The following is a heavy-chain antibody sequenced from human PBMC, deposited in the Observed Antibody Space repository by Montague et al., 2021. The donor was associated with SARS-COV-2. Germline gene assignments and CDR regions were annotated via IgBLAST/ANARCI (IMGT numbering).Heavy chain of an antibody. CDR1: GGSISSSSYY. D-gene: IGHD2-15*01. V-gene: IGHV4-39*01. CDR3: ARLASGWWELTLDY. CDR2: IYYSGST. J-gene: IGHJ4*02. Sequence: SETLSLTCTVSGGSISSSSYYWGWIRQPPGKGLEWIGSIYYSGSTXYNPSLKSRVTISVDTSKNQFSLKLSSVTAAVTAVYYCARLASGWWELTLDYWGQGTLVTVSS.